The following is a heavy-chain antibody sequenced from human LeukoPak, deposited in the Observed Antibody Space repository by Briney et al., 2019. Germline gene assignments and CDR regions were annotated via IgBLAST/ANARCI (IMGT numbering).Heavy chain of an antibody. V-gene: IGHV3-23*01. CDR2: IGGSGGNT. Sequence: GGSLRLSCAASGFTFSSYWMHWVRQAPGKGLEWVSTIGGSGGNTYYADSVKGRFTISRDTSKNTLYLQMNSPRAEDTAVYYCAKDMYYDSSGPVFDYWGQGTLVTVSS. D-gene: IGHD3-22*01. CDR1: GFTFSSYW. J-gene: IGHJ4*02. CDR3: AKDMYYDSSGPVFDY.